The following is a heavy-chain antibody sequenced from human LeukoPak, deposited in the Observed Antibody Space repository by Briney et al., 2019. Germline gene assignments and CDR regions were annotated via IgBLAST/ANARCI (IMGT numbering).Heavy chain of an antibody. CDR2: IYYSGST. D-gene: IGHD5-24*01. CDR1: GGSISSSSYY. J-gene: IGHJ4*02. V-gene: IGHV4-39*01. CDR3: ARHRSGWLQSSFDY. Sequence: SETLSLTCTVSGGSISSSSYYWGWIRQPPGKGLEWIGSIYYSGSTYYNPSLKSRVTISVDTSKNQFSLKLSSVTAADTAVYYCARHRSGWLQSSFDYWGQGTLVTVSS.